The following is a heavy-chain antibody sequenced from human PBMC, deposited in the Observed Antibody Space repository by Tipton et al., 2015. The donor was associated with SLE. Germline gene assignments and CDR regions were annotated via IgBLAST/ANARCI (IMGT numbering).Heavy chain of an antibody. CDR3: ARGPPDFWSGYYPFGY. V-gene: IGHV1-8*01. CDR1: GYTFTSYD. Sequence: LVQSGAEVKKPGASVKVSCKASGYTFTSYDINWVRQATGQGLEWMGWMNPNSGNTGYAQKFQGRVTMTRNTSISTAYMELSSLRSEGTAVYYCARGPPDFWSGYYPFGYWGQGTLVTVSS. J-gene: IGHJ4*02. D-gene: IGHD3-3*01. CDR2: MNPNSGNT.